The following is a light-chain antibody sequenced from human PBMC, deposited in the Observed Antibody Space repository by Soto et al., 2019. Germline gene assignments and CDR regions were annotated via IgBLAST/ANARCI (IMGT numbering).Light chain of an antibody. CDR1: QSVSSY. CDR3: QQRSNWPPSLT. V-gene: IGKV3-11*01. Sequence: EIVLTQSPATLSLSPGERATLSCRASQSVSSYLAWYQQKPGQAPRLLIYDASNRATGIPARFSGSSSGTDFTLTISSLEPEDFAVYYCQQRSNWPPSLTFGGVTKVEIK. CDR2: DAS. J-gene: IGKJ4*01.